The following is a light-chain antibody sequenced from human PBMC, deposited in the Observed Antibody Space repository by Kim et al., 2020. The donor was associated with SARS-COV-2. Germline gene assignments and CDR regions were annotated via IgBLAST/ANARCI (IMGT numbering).Light chain of an antibody. CDR1: QAIGNY. CDR2: AAS. Sequence: DVQMTQSPSAMSASVGDSVTITCRASQAIGNYLVWFQQKPGKGPKRLIYAASTLESGVPSRFSGSGSGTEFTLTISSLQPEDSATYVCQQHNCSQLTFGGGTKVDI. CDR3: QQHNCSQLT. V-gene: IGKV1-17*03. J-gene: IGKJ4*01.